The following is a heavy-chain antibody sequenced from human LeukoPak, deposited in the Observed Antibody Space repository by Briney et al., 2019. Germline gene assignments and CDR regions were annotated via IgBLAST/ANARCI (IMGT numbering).Heavy chain of an antibody. D-gene: IGHD5-18*01. J-gene: IGHJ4*02. CDR2: IKSDGSTT. V-gene: IGHV3-74*01. Sequence: GGSLRLSCAASGFTFSSYWMHWVRQAPGKGLVWVSRIKSDGSTTTYADSVKGRFTISRDNAKNTLYLQMNSPRAEDTAVYYCARVVDTHFDYWGQGTLVTVSS. CDR1: GFTFSSYW. CDR3: ARVVDTHFDY.